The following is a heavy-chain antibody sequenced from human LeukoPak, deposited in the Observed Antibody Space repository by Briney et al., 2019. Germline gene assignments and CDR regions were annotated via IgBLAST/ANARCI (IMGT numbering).Heavy chain of an antibody. CDR2: ISSSSSTI. CDR3: ARGPDYYGSGSYDPPP. V-gene: IGHV3-48*01. CDR1: GFIFSSYS. J-gene: IGHJ5*02. D-gene: IGHD3-10*01. Sequence: GGSLRLSCAASGFIFSSYSMNWVRQAPGKGLEWVSYISSSSSTIYYADSVKGRFTISRDNAKNSLYLQMNSLRAEDTAVYYCARGPDYYGSGSYDPPPWGQGTLVTVSS.